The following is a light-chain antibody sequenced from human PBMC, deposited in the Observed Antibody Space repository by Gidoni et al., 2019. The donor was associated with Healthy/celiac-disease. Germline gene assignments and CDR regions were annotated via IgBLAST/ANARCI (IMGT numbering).Light chain of an antibody. J-gene: IGKJ2*01. CDR3: LQDYNYPYT. Sequence: AIQMTQSPSSLSASVGDSVTITFRASQGISNDLGWYQQKQGKDPKLLIDAASSLQSGVPSRVSGSGSGTDFTLTSRSLQHEDFETYYGLQDYNYPYTFGQGTKLEIK. V-gene: IGKV1-6*01. CDR2: AAS. CDR1: QGISND.